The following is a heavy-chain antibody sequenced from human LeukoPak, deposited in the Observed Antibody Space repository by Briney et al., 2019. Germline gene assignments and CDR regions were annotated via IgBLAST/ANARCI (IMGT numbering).Heavy chain of an antibody. D-gene: IGHD3-22*01. V-gene: IGHV3-9*01. CDR3: AKGAFEDSSCWGVFDN. CDR1: GFSFDDYA. J-gene: IGHJ4*02. Sequence: SLRLSCVASGFSFDDYAMHWVRQAPGKGLEWVSGITWNSGSIGYADSVKGRFTISRDNAKNSLWMEMNSLSAEDTALYYCAKGAFEDSSCWGVFDNWGQGTLVTVSA. CDR2: ITWNSGSI.